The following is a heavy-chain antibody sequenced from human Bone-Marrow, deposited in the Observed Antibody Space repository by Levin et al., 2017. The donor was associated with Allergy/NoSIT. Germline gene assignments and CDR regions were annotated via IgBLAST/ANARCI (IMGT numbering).Heavy chain of an antibody. D-gene: IGHD2-2*01. V-gene: IGHV3-30*18. J-gene: IGHJ6*03. CDR1: GFTFSSYG. CDR3: AKDLRPSYCSSTSCTYYYYMDV. CDR2: ISYDGSNK. Sequence: GESLKISCAASGFTFSSYGMHWVRQAPGKGLEWVAVISYDGSNKYYADSVKGRFTISRDNSKNTLYLQMNSLRAEDTAVYYCAKDLRPSYCSSTSCTYYYYMDVWGKGTTVTVSS.